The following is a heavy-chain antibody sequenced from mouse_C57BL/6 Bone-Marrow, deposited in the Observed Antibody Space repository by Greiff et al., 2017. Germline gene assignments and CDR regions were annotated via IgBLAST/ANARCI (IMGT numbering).Heavy chain of an antibody. CDR1: GYTFTNYW. V-gene: IGHV1-63*01. CDR2: IYPGGGYT. Sequence: VKLVESGAELVRPGTSVKMSCKASGYTFTNYWIGWAKQRPGHGLEWIGDIYPGGGYTNYNEQFKGKAPLHADKSSSTAYMQFSSLTSEDSAIYYCARWGSSQAWFAYWGQGTLVTVSA. CDR3: ARWGSSQAWFAY. J-gene: IGHJ3*01. D-gene: IGHD1-1*01.